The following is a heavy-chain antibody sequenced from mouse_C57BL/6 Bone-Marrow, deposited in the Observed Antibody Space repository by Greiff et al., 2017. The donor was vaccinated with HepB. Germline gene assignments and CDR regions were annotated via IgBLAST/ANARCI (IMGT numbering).Heavy chain of an antibody. V-gene: IGHV1-81*01. CDR3: ARGCNLYAMDY. D-gene: IGHD2-1*01. CDR1: GYTFTSYG. Sequence: LEESGAELARPGASVKLSCKASGYTFTSYGISWVKQRTGQGLEWIGEIYPRSGNTYYNEKFKGKATLTADKSSSTAYMELRSLTSEDSAVYFCARGCNLYAMDYWGQGTSVTVSS. CDR2: IYPRSGNT. J-gene: IGHJ4*01.